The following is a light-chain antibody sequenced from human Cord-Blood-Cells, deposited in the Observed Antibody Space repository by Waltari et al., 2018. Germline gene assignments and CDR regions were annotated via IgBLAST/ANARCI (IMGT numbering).Light chain of an antibody. CDR1: YIGSKS. V-gene: IGLV3-21*04. CDR2: YDS. CDR3: QVWDSSSDHPV. Sequence: SDVLTQPPPVSVAPGTTARPTSGGNYIGSKSVHWYQQKPGQAPVLVIYYDSDRPPGIPERVSGSNSGNTATLTISRVEAGDEADYYCQVWDSSSDHPVFGGGTKLTVL. J-gene: IGLJ3*02.